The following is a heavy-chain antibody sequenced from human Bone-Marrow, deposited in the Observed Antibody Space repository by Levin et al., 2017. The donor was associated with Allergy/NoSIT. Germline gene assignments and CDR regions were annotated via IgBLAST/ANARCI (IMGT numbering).Heavy chain of an antibody. V-gene: IGHV3-11*05. D-gene: IGHD6-13*01. CDR1: GFTISDYY. CDR2: IRSSSSYT. J-gene: IGHJ6*02. Sequence: GGSLRLSCAASGFTISDYYMSWIRQAPGKGLEWVSYIRSSSSYTNHADFVEGRFTISRDNAKNSLLLQMNSLRAEDTAVYYCARESGQLGYYNYYGMDVWGQGTTVTVSS. CDR3: ARESGQLGYYNYYGMDV.